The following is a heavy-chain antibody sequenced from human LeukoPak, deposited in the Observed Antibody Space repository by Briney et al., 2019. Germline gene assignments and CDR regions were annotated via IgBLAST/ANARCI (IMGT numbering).Heavy chain of an antibody. D-gene: IGHD3-22*01. J-gene: IGHJ4*02. CDR3: ASDPARDYYDSSGYFRWVDY. CDR2: ISNSGTTI. CDR1: GFTFSDYY. V-gene: IGHV3-11*01. Sequence: GGSLRLSCAASGFTFSDYYMSWIRQAPGKGLEWVSYISNSGTTIYYADSVKGRFTISRDNAKNSLFLQMNSLRAEDTAVYYCASDPARDYYDSSGYFRWVDYWGQGTLVTVSS.